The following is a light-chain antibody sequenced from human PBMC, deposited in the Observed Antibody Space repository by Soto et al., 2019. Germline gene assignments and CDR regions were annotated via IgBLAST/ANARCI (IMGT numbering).Light chain of an antibody. CDR1: RSYVGGYNF. CDR3: SSYTSISTYV. CDR2: DVT. Sequence: QTVLSQPASVSGALRQSITISCTGTRSYVGGYNFVSWYQQHPDKAPKLMIYDVTNRPSGVSNRFSGSKSGNTASLTISGLQAEDEADYYCSSYTSISTYVFGTGTKVTVL. J-gene: IGLJ1*01. V-gene: IGLV2-14*01.